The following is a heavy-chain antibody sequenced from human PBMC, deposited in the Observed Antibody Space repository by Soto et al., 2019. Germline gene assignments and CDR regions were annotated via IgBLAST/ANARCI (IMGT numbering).Heavy chain of an antibody. J-gene: IGHJ6*02. CDR1: GGSFSGYY. Sequence: SETLSLTCAVYGGSFSGYYCNWIRQPPGKGLEWLGEINHSGSTNYNPSLKSRVTISVDTSKNQFSLKLSSVTAADTAVYYCARGRFVYSDYDYVWGQGTTVTVSS. CDR2: INHSGST. V-gene: IGHV4-34*01. D-gene: IGHD5-12*01. CDR3: ARGRFVYSDYDYV.